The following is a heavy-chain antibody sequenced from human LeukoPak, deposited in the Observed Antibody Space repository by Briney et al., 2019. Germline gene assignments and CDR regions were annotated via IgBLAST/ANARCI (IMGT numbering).Heavy chain of an antibody. CDR3: ARSAPGYSNYLNWFDP. J-gene: IGHJ5*02. D-gene: IGHD4-11*01. CDR1: GGTFSCYA. V-gene: IGHV1-69*05. Sequence: SVKVSCKASGGTFSCYAISWERQAPGQGLEWMGGIIPIFGTANYAQKFQGRVTITTDESTSTAYMELSSLRSEDTAVYYCARSAPGYSNYLNWFDPWGQGTLVTVSS. CDR2: IIPIFGTA.